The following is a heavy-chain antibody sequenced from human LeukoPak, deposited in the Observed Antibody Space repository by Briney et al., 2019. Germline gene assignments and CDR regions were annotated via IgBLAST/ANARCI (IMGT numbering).Heavy chain of an antibody. V-gene: IGHV1-2*02. CDR2: INPNSGGT. J-gene: IGHJ4*02. CDR3: ARDWFGSSSWSEYFDY. Sequence: ASVTVSYKASGYTFTVYYMHWVRQAPGQGLEWMGWINPNSGGTNYAQKFQGRVTMTSDTSISTAYMELSRLRSDDTAVYYCARDWFGSSSWSEYFDYWGQGTLVTVSS. CDR1: GYTFTVYY. D-gene: IGHD6-13*01.